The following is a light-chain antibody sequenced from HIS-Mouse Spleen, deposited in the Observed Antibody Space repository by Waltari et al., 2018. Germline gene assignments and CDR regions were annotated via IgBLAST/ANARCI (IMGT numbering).Light chain of an antibody. CDR3: CSYAGSYTWV. V-gene: IGLV2-11*01. Sequence: QSALTQPRSVSGSPGQSVTISCTGTSSDVGGYNYVSWYQQHPSKAPKLMIYDVIKRPSGVAVRFSGSKSGNPASLTISGLQAEDEADYYCCSYAGSYTWVFGGGTKLTVL. CDR2: DVI. CDR1: SSDVGGYNY. J-gene: IGLJ3*02.